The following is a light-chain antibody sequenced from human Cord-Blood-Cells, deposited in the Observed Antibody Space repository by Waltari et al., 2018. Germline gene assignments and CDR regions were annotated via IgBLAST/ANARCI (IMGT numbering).Light chain of an antibody. CDR2: EVS. CDR1: SSDVGGYNL. V-gene: IGLV2-23*02. Sequence: SALTQPASVSGSPGQSITIPCTGTSSDVGGYNLVPWYQQHPGKPPKLLIYEVSKRPSGVSNRFSGSKSGNTASLTISGLQAEDEADYYCCSYAGSSTYVFGTGTKVTVL. J-gene: IGLJ1*01. CDR3: CSYAGSSTYV.